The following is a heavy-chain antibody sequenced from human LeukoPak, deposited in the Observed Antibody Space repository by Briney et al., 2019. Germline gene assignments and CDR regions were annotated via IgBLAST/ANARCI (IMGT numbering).Heavy chain of an antibody. CDR1: GFTFSSYG. D-gene: IGHD3-22*01. V-gene: IGHV3-30*02. CDR3: ARFLAGNYYDSSGYFWYDAFDI. J-gene: IGHJ3*02. Sequence: PGGSLRLSCAASGFTFSSYGMHWVRQAPGKGLEWVAFIRYDGSNKYYADSVKGRFTISRDNSKNTLYLQMNSLRAEDTAVYYCARFLAGNYYDSSGYFWYDAFDIWGQGTMVTVSS. CDR2: IRYDGSNK.